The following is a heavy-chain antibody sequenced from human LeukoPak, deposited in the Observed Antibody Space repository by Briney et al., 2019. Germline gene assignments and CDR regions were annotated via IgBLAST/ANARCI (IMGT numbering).Heavy chain of an antibody. CDR3: AKDFKKGGFIVVVPAAH. V-gene: IGHV3-23*01. Sequence: GGSLRLSCAASGFTFSSYAMSWVRQAPGKGLEWVSAIRGSGGSTYYADSVKGRFTISRDNSKNTLYLQMNSLRAEDTAVYYCAKDFKKGGFIVVVPAAHWGQGTLVTVSS. J-gene: IGHJ4*02. CDR2: IRGSGGST. D-gene: IGHD2-2*01. CDR1: GFTFSSYA.